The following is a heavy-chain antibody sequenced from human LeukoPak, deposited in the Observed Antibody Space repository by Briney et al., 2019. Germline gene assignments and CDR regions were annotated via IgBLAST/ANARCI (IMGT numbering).Heavy chain of an antibody. CDR1: GFTFSSSA. D-gene: IGHD3-22*01. CDR3: AKDGYYDSSAYYYVRYFDL. Sequence: PGGSLRLSCAASGFTFSSSAMSWVRQAPGKGLEWVSSISGSGSGGSTYYADPVKGRFTISRDNSKNTLYLQMNSLRAEDTAVYYCAKDGYYDSSAYYYVRYFDLWGRGTLVTVSS. V-gene: IGHV3-23*01. CDR2: ISGSGSGGST. J-gene: IGHJ2*01.